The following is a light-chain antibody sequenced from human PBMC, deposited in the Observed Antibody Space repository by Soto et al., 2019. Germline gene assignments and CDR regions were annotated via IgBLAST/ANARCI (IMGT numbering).Light chain of an antibody. V-gene: IGKV3-20*01. Sequence: EIVLTQSPGTLSLSPGERATLSRRASQSVRSSYLAWFQQKPGQAPRLLIYGASSRATGIPDRFSGSESGTDFTLTISRLEPEDFAVYYCQQYGSTPKTFGQGTKLEIK. J-gene: IGKJ2*01. CDR3: QQYGSTPKT. CDR1: QSVRSSY. CDR2: GAS.